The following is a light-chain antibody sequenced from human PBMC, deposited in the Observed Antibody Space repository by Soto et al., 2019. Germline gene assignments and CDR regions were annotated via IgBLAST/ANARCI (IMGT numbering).Light chain of an antibody. CDR2: EVS. CDR3: SSYISRTNAYV. CDR1: SSDVGSYNY. Sequence: QSLLTQPASVSGSPGQSITISCTGTSSDVGSYNYVSWYQQHPGKAPKLMVYEVSNRPSGVSNRFSGSKSGNTASLTISGLQAEDEADYFCSSYISRTNAYVVGNGTKVTV. V-gene: IGLV2-14*01. J-gene: IGLJ1*01.